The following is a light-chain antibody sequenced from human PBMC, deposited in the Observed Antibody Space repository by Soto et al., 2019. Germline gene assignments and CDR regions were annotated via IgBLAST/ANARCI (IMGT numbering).Light chain of an antibody. V-gene: IGLV2-14*01. CDR3: SSYASTSTAV. CDR2: EVN. J-gene: IGLJ1*01. Sequence: QSALTQPASVSGSPGQSITISCTGTSSDVGGYRFVSWYQHHPGKAPQLLIYEVNNRPSGVSDRFSGSKSGNTASLTISGLQAEDEADYYCSSYASTSTAVFGTGTKLTVL. CDR1: SSDVGGYRF.